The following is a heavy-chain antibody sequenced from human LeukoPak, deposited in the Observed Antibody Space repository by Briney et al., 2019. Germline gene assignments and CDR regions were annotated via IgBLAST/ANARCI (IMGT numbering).Heavy chain of an antibody. D-gene: IGHD4-23*01. CDR1: GYTFNDYY. Sequence: ASVKVSCKASGYTFNDYYMHWVRQAPGQGLEWMGWINPKRGGTKYAQKFQGRVTMTGDTSISTVYMELSRLRSDDTAVYYCARVRYDYGAKDFDYWGQGTLVTVSS. CDR3: ARVRYDYGAKDFDY. CDR2: INPKRGGT. J-gene: IGHJ4*02. V-gene: IGHV1-2*02.